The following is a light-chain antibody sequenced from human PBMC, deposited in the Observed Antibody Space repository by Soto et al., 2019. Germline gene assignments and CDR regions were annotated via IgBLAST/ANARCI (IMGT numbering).Light chain of an antibody. CDR1: SSDVGGYNY. J-gene: IGLJ3*02. CDR2: EVS. V-gene: IGLV2-8*01. Sequence: QSALTQPPSASGSPGQSVTISCTGTSSDVGGYNYVSWYQQHPGKAPKLMIYEVSKRPSGVPDRFSGSILGNKAALTITGAQADDESDYYCLLYLGGGVWVFGGGTKVTVL. CDR3: LLYLGGGVWV.